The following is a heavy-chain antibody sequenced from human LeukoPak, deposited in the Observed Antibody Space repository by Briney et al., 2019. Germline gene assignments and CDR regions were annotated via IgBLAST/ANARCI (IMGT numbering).Heavy chain of an antibody. CDR3: ARTRMATIIFDY. D-gene: IGHD5-24*01. V-gene: IGHV3-74*01. CDR2: INSDGSST. CDR1: GFTFSSYW. Sequence: AGGSLRLSCAASGFTFSSYWMHWVRQAPGKGLVWVSRINSDGSSTSYADSVKGRFTISRDNAKNTLYLQMNSLRAEDTAVYYCARTRMATIIFDYWGQGTLVTVSS. J-gene: IGHJ4*02.